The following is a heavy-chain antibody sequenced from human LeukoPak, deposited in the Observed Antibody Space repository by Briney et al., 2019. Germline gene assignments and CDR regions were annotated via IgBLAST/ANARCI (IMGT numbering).Heavy chain of an antibody. D-gene: IGHD1-26*01. Sequence: SVKVSCKASGGTFSSYAISWVRQAPGQGLEWMGGIIPISGTANYAQKFQGRVTITTDESTSTAYMELSSLRSEDTAVYYCATRITDSGSSHIDYWGQGTLVTVSS. J-gene: IGHJ4*02. CDR2: IIPISGTA. V-gene: IGHV1-69*05. CDR1: GGTFSSYA. CDR3: ATRITDSGSSHIDY.